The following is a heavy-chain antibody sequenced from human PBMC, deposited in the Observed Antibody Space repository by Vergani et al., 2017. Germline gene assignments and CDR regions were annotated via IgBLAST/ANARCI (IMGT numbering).Heavy chain of an antibody. V-gene: IGHV3-30-3*02. CDR3: AKTTAAPGPYYYYYMDV. Sequence: QVQLLESGGGVVQSGRSLRLSCAASRFTFSNYAMHWVRQAPGEGLEWVAVISYDGRNKYYADSVKGRFTISRDNTKNTLYLQMNSLRAEDTAVYYFAKTTAAPGPYYYYYMDVWGKGTTVTVAS. J-gene: IGHJ6*03. D-gene: IGHD2-21*02. CDR1: RFTFSNYA. CDR2: ISYDGRNK.